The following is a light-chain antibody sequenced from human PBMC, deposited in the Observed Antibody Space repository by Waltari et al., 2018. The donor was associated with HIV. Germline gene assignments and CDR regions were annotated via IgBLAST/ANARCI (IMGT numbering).Light chain of an antibody. CDR3: QQYHDWPPIT. CDR2: GTS. Sequence: IVMTQSPATLSVSPGERATLSCRASQSVSSNLAWYQQTPGQAPRLLIYGTSTRATGISARFSGSGSGTEFTLTISSLQSEDFAVYFCQQYHDWPPITFGQGTRLEIK. V-gene: IGKV3-15*01. J-gene: IGKJ5*01. CDR1: QSVSSN.